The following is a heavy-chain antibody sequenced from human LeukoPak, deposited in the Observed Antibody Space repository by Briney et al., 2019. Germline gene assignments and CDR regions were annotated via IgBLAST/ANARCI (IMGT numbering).Heavy chain of an antibody. D-gene: IGHD2-2*01. V-gene: IGHV3-23*01. Sequence: GGSLRLSCAASGFTFSSYSMNWVRQAPGKGLEWVSAISGSGGSTYYADSVKGRFTISRDNSKNTLYLQMNSLRAEDTAVYYCAKDLVWKYQLLFDYWGQGTLVTVSS. CDR2: ISGSGGST. CDR3: AKDLVWKYQLLFDY. CDR1: GFTFSSYS. J-gene: IGHJ4*02.